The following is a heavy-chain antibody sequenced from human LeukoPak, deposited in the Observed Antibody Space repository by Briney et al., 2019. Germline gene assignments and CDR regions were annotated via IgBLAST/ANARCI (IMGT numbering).Heavy chain of an antibody. CDR3: ARIAAEYYFDY. J-gene: IGHJ4*02. CDR1: GGSISSYY. Sequence: SETLSLTCTVSGGSISSYYWSWIRQPPGKGLEWIGYIYYSRSTNYNPSLKSRVTISVDTSKNQFSLKLSSVTAADTAVYYCARIAAEYYFDYWGQGTLVTVSS. V-gene: IGHV4-59*08. D-gene: IGHD2-21*01. CDR2: IYYSRST.